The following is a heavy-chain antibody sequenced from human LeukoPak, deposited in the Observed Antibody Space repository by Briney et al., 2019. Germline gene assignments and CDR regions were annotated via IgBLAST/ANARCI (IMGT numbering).Heavy chain of an antibody. CDR1: GFTFAGYT. J-gene: IGHJ4*02. V-gene: IGHV3-30*04. CDR3: AKDRSWHGLEY. D-gene: IGHD3-16*02. Sequence: GGSLRLSCAASGFTFAGYTMHWVRQAPGKGLEWATLITYDGSTKYYADSVKGRFPISRDNSKNRLYLQMDSLRGEDTAVYYCAKDRSWHGLEYWGQGALVTVSS. CDR2: ITYDGSTK.